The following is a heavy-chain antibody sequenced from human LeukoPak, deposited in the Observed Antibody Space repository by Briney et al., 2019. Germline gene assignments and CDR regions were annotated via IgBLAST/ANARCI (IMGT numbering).Heavy chain of an antibody. J-gene: IGHJ4*02. Sequence: GGSLRLSCAASGFTVSSNYMNWVRQAPGKGLDWVSIIYSGGNTDYADSVNGRFTISRDNSKNTLYLQMNSLRAEDTAVYYCVRDPDGSGQLPLDHWGQGTLVTVSS. CDR2: IYSGGNT. D-gene: IGHD3-10*01. CDR3: VRDPDGSGQLPLDH. V-gene: IGHV3-53*01. CDR1: GFTVSSNY.